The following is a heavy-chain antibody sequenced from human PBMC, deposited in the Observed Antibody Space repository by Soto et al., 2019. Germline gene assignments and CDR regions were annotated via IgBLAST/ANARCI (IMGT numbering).Heavy chain of an antibody. CDR1: GYTFNSYG. CDR3: ARGDATKIIVTTYYSLDV. Sequence: EASVKVSCKASGYTFNSYGISWVRQAPGQGLEWMGGIIPVFGKPHYAQKFQDRVTITADESTSTVYMEVSSLTSDDTAVYYCARGDATKIIVTTYYSLDVWGQGTTVTVSS. CDR2: IIPVFGKP. D-gene: IGHD3-22*01. J-gene: IGHJ6*02. V-gene: IGHV1-69*13.